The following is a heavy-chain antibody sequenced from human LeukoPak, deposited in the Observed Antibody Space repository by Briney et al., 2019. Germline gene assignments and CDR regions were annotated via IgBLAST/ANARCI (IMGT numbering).Heavy chain of an antibody. CDR3: ARVGNHDYGDQHIGAFDI. V-gene: IGHV1-18*01. Sequence: GASVKVSCXASGYTFTSYGISWVRQALGQGLEWMGWISAYNGNTNYAQKLQGRVTMTTDTSTSTAYMELRSLRSDDTAVYYCARVGNHDYGDQHIGAFDIWGQGTMVTVSS. J-gene: IGHJ3*02. CDR2: ISAYNGNT. CDR1: GYTFTSYG. D-gene: IGHD4-17*01.